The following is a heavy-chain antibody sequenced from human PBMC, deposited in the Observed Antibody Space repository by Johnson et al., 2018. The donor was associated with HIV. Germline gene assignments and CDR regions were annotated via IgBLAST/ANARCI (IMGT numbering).Heavy chain of an antibody. CDR1: GFTFSSSA. V-gene: IGHV3-30-3*02. CDR2: ISYDGDNI. J-gene: IGHJ3*02. D-gene: IGHD3-16*01. Sequence: QVQLVESGGGLVQPGGSLRLSCAASGFTFSSSAMHWVRQAPGKGLEWVAVISYDGDNIYYADSVKGRFTISRDNSKNTLYLQMNSRRVADTAVYYCAKPPSMGADGFDIWGQGTMVTVSS. CDR3: AKPPSMGADGFDI.